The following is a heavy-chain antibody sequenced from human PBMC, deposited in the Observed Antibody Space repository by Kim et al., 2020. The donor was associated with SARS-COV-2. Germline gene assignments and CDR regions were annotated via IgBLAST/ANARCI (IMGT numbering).Heavy chain of an antibody. J-gene: IGHJ4*02. CDR1: GFTFSTYW. CDR2: INGDGSST. CDR3: ARTRAAAPNLLDS. V-gene: IGHV3-74*03. Sequence: GGSLRLSCAASGFTFSTYWMHWVRQAPGKGLVWVSRINGDGSSTMSADSVKGRFTISRDNTKNTLYLQLDTLRAEDTAVYFCARTRAAAPNLLDSWGQGTLDTVSS. D-gene: IGHD6-13*01.